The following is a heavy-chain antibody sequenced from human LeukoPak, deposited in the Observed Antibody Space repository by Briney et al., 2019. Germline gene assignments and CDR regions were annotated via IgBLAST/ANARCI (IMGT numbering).Heavy chain of an antibody. V-gene: IGHV3-21*01. CDR2: ISSSSSYI. CDR1: GFTFSSYS. CDR3: ARYVPYYGMDV. J-gene: IGHJ6*02. Sequence: GGSLRLSCAASGFTFSSYSVNWVRQAPGKGLEWVSSISSSSSYIYYADSVKGRFTISRDNAKNSLYLQMNSLRAEDTAVYYCARYVPYYGMDVWGQGTTVTVSS. D-gene: IGHD3-10*02.